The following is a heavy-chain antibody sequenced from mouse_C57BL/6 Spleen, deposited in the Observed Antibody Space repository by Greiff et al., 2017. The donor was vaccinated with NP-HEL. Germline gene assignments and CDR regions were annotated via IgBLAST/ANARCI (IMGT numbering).Heavy chain of an antibody. V-gene: IGHV1-85*01. D-gene: IGHD1-1*01. CDR3: AREDYEY. J-gene: IGHJ2*01. CDR1: GYTFTSYD. CDR2: IYPRDGST. Sequence: VKLVESGPELVKPGASVKLSCKASGYTFTSYDINWVKQRPGQGLEWIGWIYPRDGSTKYNEKFKGKATLTVDTSSSTAYMELHSLTSEDSAVYFCAREDYEYWGQGTTLTVSS.